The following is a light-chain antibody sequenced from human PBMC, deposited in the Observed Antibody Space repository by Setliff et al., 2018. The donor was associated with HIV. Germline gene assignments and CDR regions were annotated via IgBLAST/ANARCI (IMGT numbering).Light chain of an antibody. CDR2: DTN. J-gene: IGLJ1*01. Sequence: QSVLTQPPSVSGAPGQRFTIYCSGSSSNVGTGFGVQWYQQFPGAAPKLLIHDTNSRPSEVPVRFSGSKSGASASLAINGLEAEDEADYYCQSYDSRLNGYVFGTGTKVTVL. CDR1: SSNVGTGFG. V-gene: IGLV1-40*01. CDR3: QSYDSRLNGYV.